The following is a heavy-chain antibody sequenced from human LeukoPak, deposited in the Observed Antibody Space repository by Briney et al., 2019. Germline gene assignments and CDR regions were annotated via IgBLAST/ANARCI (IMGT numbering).Heavy chain of an antibody. D-gene: IGHD6-13*01. V-gene: IGHV4-4*07. Sequence: PSETLSLTCTVSGGSISSYYWSWIRQPAVKELEWIGRIYTSGSTNYNPSLKSRVTMSVDTSKNHFSLKLSSVTAADTAVYYCARVGRSSWYYFDYWGQGTLVTVSS. CDR1: GGSISSYY. CDR3: ARVGRSSWYYFDY. J-gene: IGHJ4*02. CDR2: IYTSGST.